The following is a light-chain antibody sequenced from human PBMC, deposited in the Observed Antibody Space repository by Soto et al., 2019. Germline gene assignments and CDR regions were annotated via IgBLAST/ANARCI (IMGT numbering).Light chain of an antibody. Sequence: AIRMTQSPSSLSASTGDRVTITCRASQGISSYLAWYQQKPGKAPKLLIYAASTLQSGVPSRFSGSGSGTDFTLTISCLQSEDFATYYCQQYYSYSITVGQGTRLEIK. J-gene: IGKJ5*01. V-gene: IGKV1-8*01. CDR1: QGISSY. CDR3: QQYYSYSIT. CDR2: AAS.